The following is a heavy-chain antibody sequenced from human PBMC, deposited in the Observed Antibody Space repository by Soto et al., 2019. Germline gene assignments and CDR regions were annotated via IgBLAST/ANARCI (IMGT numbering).Heavy chain of an antibody. Sequence: SETLSLTCTVSCDSISSYSWSWIRQPPGKGLEWIGNIHYNGNTKYSPSLKSRVTMSVDTSKNHFSLKLISVTTADTAVYFCAREGNLGRWIQPLDSWGQGTLVTVS. CDR2: IHYNGNT. V-gene: IGHV4-59*01. CDR1: CDSISSYS. CDR3: AREGNLGRWIQPLDS. J-gene: IGHJ4*02. D-gene: IGHD2-2*03.